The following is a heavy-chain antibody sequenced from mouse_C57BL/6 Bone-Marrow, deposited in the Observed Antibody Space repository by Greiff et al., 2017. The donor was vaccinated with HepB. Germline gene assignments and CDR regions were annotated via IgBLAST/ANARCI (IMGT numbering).Heavy chain of an antibody. CDR2: INPNNGGT. CDR3: ARGGWDYFDC. V-gene: IGHV1-22*01. D-gene: IGHD3-3*01. CDR1: GYTFTDYN. Sequence: EVQLQQSGPELVKPGASVKMSCKASGYTFTDYNMHWVKQSHGKSLEWIGYINPNNGGTSYNQKFKGTATVTVNKSSSTAYMELRSLTSEESAVYSCARGGWDYFDCWGPGTTLTVSS. J-gene: IGHJ2*01.